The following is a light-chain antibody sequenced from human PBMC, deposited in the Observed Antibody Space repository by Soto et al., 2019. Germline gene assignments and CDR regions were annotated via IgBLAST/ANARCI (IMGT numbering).Light chain of an antibody. CDR3: AAWDDSLSAYV. J-gene: IGLJ1*01. V-gene: IGLV1-47*01. CDR1: SSNIGSNY. CDR2: RNN. Sequence: QSVLTQPPSASGTRGQRVTISCSGSSSNIGSNYVYWYQQLPGTAPKLLIYRNNQRPSGVPDRFSGSKSGTSASLAISGLRSEDEADYYCAAWDDSLSAYVFGTGTKVTVL.